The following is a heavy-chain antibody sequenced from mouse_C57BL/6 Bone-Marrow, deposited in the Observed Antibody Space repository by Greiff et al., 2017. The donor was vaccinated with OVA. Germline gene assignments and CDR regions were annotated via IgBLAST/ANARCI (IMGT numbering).Heavy chain of an antibody. J-gene: IGHJ3*01. CDR1: GFTFSSYT. CDR2: ISGGGGNT. Sequence: EVKLMESGGGLVKPGGPLKLSCAASGFTFSSYTMSWVRQTPEKRLEWVATISGGGGNTYYPDSVKGRFTISRDNAKNTLYLQMSSLRSEDTALYYCARHYGNGGFAYWGQGTLVTVSA. D-gene: IGHD2-1*01. V-gene: IGHV5-9*01. CDR3: ARHYGNGGFAY.